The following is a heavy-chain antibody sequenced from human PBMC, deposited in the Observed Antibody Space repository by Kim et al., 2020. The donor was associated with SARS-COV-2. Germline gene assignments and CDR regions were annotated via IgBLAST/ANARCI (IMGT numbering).Heavy chain of an antibody. CDR3: TRRYSGAPVYAFDI. CDR1: RLNFGDHY. Sequence: GGSLRLSCAASRLNFGDHYMDWVRQAPGGGLEWVGRIGNKAHSYTTEYAASVKDRFTISRDDGRNSLYLQMSSLKPDDTAVYHCTRRYSGAPVYAFDIWGQGTMVTVSS. J-gene: IGHJ3*02. V-gene: IGHV3-72*01. D-gene: IGHD6-19*01. CDR2: IGNKAHSYTT.